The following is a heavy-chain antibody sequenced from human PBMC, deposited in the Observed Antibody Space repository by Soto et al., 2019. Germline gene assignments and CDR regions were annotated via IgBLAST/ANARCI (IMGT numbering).Heavy chain of an antibody. CDR1: GFTFSSYA. CDR3: AKDRLAGGFDY. Sequence: GGSLRLSCAASGFTFSSYAMHWVRQAPGKGLEWVAVISYDGTNKYYADSVKGRFTISRDNSRSTVYLQMNSLRADDTAVYYCAKDRLAGGFDYWGQGTLVTVSS. J-gene: IGHJ4*02. D-gene: IGHD3-16*01. CDR2: ISYDGTNK. V-gene: IGHV3-30-3*01.